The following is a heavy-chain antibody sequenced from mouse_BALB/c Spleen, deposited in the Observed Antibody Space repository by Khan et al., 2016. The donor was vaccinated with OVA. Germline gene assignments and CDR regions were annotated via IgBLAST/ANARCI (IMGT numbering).Heavy chain of an antibody. J-gene: IGHJ3*01. CDR1: GFTFSNYG. CDR2: ISSGGDT. CDR3: ARDYWFGY. V-gene: IGHV5-6-5*01. Sequence: EVKLVESGGGLVKPGGSLKVSCAASGFTFSNYGMSWVRQTPEKRLEWVASISSGGDTYYPDNAKGRFAISRENARNILYLHMSSLRSEDTAMYYCARDYWFGYWGQGTLVTVSA. D-gene: IGHD2-13*01.